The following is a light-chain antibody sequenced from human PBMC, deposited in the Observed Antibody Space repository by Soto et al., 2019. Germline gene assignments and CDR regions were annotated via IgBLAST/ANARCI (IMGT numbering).Light chain of an antibody. Sequence: VQIKRSAYPVAAKEGNRGTIPCRASQGISSWLAWYQQKPGKAPKLLIYAASSLQSGVPSRFSGSGSGTDFTLTISCLQPKDFATYYCQQGNSFPWTFGEGTKVDI. CDR2: AAS. CDR1: QGISSW. CDR3: QQGNSFPWT. V-gene: IGKV1-12*01. J-gene: IGKJ1*01.